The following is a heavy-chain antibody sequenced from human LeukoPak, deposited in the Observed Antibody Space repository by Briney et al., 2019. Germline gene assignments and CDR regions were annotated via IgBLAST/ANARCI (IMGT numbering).Heavy chain of an antibody. CDR1: GGTFSSYA. CDR3: ARDGSGSSWTDAFDI. Sequence: SVKVSCKASGGTFSSYAFTWVRQAPGQGLEWMGRIIPMLDITNYAQKFQGRVTITADKSTSTVYMEVSSLRSEDTAVYYCARDGSGSSWTDAFDIWGQGTMVTVSS. V-gene: IGHV1-69*04. D-gene: IGHD6-13*01. J-gene: IGHJ3*02. CDR2: IIPMLDIT.